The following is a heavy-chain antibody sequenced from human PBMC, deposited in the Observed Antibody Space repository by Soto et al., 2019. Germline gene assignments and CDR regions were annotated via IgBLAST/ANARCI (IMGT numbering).Heavy chain of an antibody. D-gene: IGHD3-22*01. CDR3: ATAYVYDFENSNYYRDAFDI. Sequence: EVQLVQSGAEVKKPGESLKISCKASGYSFSFYWIGWVRQMPGKGLEWMAIMYPDDSDIRYSPSFEAHVTISADKSTSTAFLQWSSLKASDTAMYSCATAYVYDFENSNYYRDAFDIWGQGTLVTVSS. CDR2: MYPDDSDI. J-gene: IGHJ3*02. V-gene: IGHV5-51*01. CDR1: GYSFSFYW.